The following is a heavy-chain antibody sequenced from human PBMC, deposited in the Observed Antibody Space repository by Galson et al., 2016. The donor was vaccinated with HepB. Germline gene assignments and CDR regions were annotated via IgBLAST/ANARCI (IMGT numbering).Heavy chain of an antibody. V-gene: IGHV4-30-2*01. Sequence: TLSLTCAVSGDSLTSGSYSWSWIRQPPGKGLEWIGHVLTSGATYYNPSLKSRVTISLDRYRNHFSLRLSSVTAADTAMYFCTRGPSLVRAYGESISYFDNWGQGTPVTVSS. CDR3: TRGPSLVRAYGESISYFDN. CDR1: GDSLTSGSYS. CDR2: VLTSGAT. J-gene: IGHJ4*02. D-gene: IGHD3-3*01.